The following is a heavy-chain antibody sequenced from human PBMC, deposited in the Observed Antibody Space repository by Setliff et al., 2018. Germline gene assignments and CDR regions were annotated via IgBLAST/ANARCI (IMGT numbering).Heavy chain of an antibody. CDR3: ARGRRFGEYWFDP. CDR2: INAGNGHT. Sequence: GASVKVSCKASGHTFTTYAIHWVRQAPGQRLEWMGWINAGNGHTKYSQEFQGRVTISSDTAASTAYMQLSSLRSEDTAVYYCARGRRFGEYWFDPWGQGTLVTVSS. D-gene: IGHD3-10*01. CDR1: GHTFTTYA. J-gene: IGHJ5*02. V-gene: IGHV1-3*03.